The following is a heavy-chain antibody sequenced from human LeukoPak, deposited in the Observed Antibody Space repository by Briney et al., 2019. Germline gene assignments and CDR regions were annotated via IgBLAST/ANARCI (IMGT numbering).Heavy chain of an antibody. J-gene: IGHJ4*02. CDR2: IYYSGST. D-gene: IGHD2-15*01. CDR3: ARQAVVVAALLDC. V-gene: IGHV4-39*01. Sequence: PSETLSLTCTVSVGPISSSSYYWGWIRQPPGKGLGGIGNIYYSGSTYYNPSLMSRVTISVDTSKNHFSLKLSSVTAADTAVYYCARQAVVVAALLDCWGQGTLVTVSS. CDR1: VGPISSSSYY.